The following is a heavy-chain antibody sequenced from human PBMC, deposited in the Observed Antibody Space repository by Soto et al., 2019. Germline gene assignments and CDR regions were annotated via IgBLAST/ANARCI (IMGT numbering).Heavy chain of an antibody. CDR3: AKSQAYYYDCSGPPDAFDI. CDR1: GFTFSSYA. D-gene: IGHD3-22*01. CDR2: ISGSGGST. V-gene: IGHV3-23*01. Sequence: PGGSLRLSCAASGFTFSSYAITWVRQAPGKGLEWVSAISGSGGSTYYADSVKGRFTISRDNSKNTLYLQMNSLRAEDTAVYYCAKSQAYYYDCSGPPDAFDIWGQGTMVTVSS. J-gene: IGHJ3*02.